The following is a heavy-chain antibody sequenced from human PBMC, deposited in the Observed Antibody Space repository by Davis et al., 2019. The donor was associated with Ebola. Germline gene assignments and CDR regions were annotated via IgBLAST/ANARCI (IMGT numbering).Heavy chain of an antibody. V-gene: IGHV4-34*01. Sequence: MPSETLSLTCAVYGGSFSGYYWTWIRQPPGKGLEWIGEINHSGRTNYNPSLKSRVTISVDTSKNQFSLKLNSVTAADTAVYYCARGLNWFDPWGQGTLVTVSS. CDR1: GGSFSGYY. J-gene: IGHJ5*02. CDR3: ARGLNWFDP. CDR2: INHSGRT.